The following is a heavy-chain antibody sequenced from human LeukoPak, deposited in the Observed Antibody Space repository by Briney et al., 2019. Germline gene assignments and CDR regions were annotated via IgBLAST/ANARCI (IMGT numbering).Heavy chain of an antibody. CDR3: ARGPYDSSGYYYVSWDYFDY. Sequence: MASETLSLTCTVSAGSMNIGTYYWNWIRQPAGKGLEWIGRIYTSGSTNYNPSLKSRVTISVDTSKNQFSLKLSSVTAADTAVYYCARGPYDSSGYYYVSWDYFDYWGQGTLVTVSS. CDR2: IYTSGST. CDR1: AGSMNIGTYY. V-gene: IGHV4-61*02. J-gene: IGHJ4*02. D-gene: IGHD3-22*01.